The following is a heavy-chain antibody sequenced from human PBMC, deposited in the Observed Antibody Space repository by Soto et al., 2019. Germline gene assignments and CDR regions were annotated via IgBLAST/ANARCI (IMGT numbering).Heavy chain of an antibody. V-gene: IGHV3-30*18. CDR2: ISYEGSNK. CDR3: AKDLSGADTVSYARPPYSTSSGYFHYGMDV. CDR1: GFTFSRYG. D-gene: IGHD6-6*01. J-gene: IGHJ6*02. Sequence: QVQLVESGGGVVQPGRSLRLSCAASGFTFSRYGMHWVRQAPVKGLEWVAVISYEGSNKYYADSVMGRFAISRDNSKNTLYLQMNSLRGEDSGVYYCAKDLSGADTVSYARPPYSTSSGYFHYGMDVWGQGTTVSVS.